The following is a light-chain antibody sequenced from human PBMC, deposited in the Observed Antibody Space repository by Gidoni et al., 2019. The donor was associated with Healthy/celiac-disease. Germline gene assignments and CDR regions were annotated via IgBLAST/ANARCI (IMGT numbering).Light chain of an antibody. V-gene: IGKV1-9*01. Sequence: DIQLTQSPSFLSASVGDRVTITCRDSQGISSYLAWYQQKPGKAPKLLIYAASTLQSGVPSRFSGSGSGTEFTLTISSLQPEDFATYYCQQRNSYPITFGQGTRLEIK. J-gene: IGKJ5*01. CDR2: AAS. CDR3: QQRNSYPIT. CDR1: QGISSY.